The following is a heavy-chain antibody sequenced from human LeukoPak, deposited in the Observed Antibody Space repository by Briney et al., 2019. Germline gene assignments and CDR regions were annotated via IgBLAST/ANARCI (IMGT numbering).Heavy chain of an antibody. Sequence: ASVKVSCKASGYTFTSYDINWVRQATGQGLEWMGWMNPNSGNTGYAQKFQGRVTMTRNTSISTAYMELSSLRSEDTAVYYCARGRGVRGVYNWFDPWGQGTLVTVSS. D-gene: IGHD3-10*01. J-gene: IGHJ5*02. CDR3: ARGRGVRGVYNWFDP. CDR2: MNPNSGNT. V-gene: IGHV1-8*01. CDR1: GYTFTSYD.